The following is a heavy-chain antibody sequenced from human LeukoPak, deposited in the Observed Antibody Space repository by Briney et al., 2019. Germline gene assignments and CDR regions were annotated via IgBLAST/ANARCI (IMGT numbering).Heavy chain of an antibody. CDR3: ARDGALAYDSSGYYGYWFDP. CDR1: GGTFSSYA. CDR2: IIPILGIA. D-gene: IGHD3-22*01. Sequence: SVKVSCKASGGTFSSYAISWVRQAPGQGLEWMGRIIPILGIANYAQKFQGRVTITADKSTSTAYMELSSLRSEDTAVYYCARDGALAYDSSGYYGYWFDPWGQGTLVTVSS. V-gene: IGHV1-69*04. J-gene: IGHJ5*02.